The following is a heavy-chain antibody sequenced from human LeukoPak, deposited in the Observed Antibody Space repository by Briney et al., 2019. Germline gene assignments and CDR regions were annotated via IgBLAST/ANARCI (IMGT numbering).Heavy chain of an antibody. CDR2: ISGSGGST. Sequence: GGSLRLSCVVSGLTFSSYAMSWVRQAPGKGLEWVSAISGSGGSTYYADSVKGRFTISRDNSKNTLYLQMNSLRAEDTAVYYCAKGLIDGYNFDYWGQGTLVTVSS. D-gene: IGHD5-24*01. CDR1: GLTFSSYA. CDR3: AKGLIDGYNFDY. V-gene: IGHV3-23*01. J-gene: IGHJ4*02.